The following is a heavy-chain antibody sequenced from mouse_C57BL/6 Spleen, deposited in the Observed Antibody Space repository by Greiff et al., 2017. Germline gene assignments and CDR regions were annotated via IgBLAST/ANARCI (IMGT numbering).Heavy chain of an antibody. Sequence: QVQLKQPGTELVKPGASVKLSCKASGYTFTSYWMHWVKQRPGQGLEWIGNINPSNGGTNYNEKFKSKATLTVDKSSSTAYMQLSSLTSEDSAVYYCATFRLRGAIGYAMDYWGQGTSVTVSS. CDR1: GYTFTSYW. CDR2: INPSNGGT. J-gene: IGHJ4*01. V-gene: IGHV1-53*01. CDR3: ATFRLRGAIGYAMDY. D-gene: IGHD2-4*01.